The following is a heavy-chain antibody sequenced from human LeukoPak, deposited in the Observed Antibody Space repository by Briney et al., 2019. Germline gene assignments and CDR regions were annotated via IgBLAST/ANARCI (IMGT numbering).Heavy chain of an antibody. V-gene: IGHV3-74*01. D-gene: IGHD4-23*01. CDR3: AGVRGLRWDYYYYMDV. CDR1: GFTFSSYW. Sequence: GGSLRLSCAASGFTFSSYWMHWVRQAPGKGLVWFSRINSDGSSTSYADSVKGRFTISRDNAKNTLFLQMNSLRAEDTAVYYCAGVRGLRWDYYYYMDVWGKGTTVAVSS. CDR2: INSDGSST. J-gene: IGHJ6*03.